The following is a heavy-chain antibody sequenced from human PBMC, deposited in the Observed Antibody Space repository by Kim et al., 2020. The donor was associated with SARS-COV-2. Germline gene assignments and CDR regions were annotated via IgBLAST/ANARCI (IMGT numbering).Heavy chain of an antibody. CDR1: GFTFSSYA. Sequence: GGSLRLSCAASGFTFSSYAMSWVRQAPGKGLEWVSRISGSGSDSSTHYADSVKGRFTISRDNSKNMLYLQMNSLGAEDTAVYYCAKGEYSSGWYRFASFDSWGQGALVTVSS. D-gene: IGHD6-19*01. J-gene: IGHJ4*02. CDR3: AKGEYSSGWYRFASFDS. CDR2: ISGSGSDSST. V-gene: IGHV3-23*01.